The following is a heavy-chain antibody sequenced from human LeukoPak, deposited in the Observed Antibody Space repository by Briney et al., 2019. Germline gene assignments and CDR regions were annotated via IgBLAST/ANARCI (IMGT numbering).Heavy chain of an antibody. CDR2: IKSKVGGGTT. CDR3: TKDPPLTGGVYSAH. D-gene: IGHD7-27*01. J-gene: IGHJ4*02. V-gene: IGHV3-15*07. CDR1: GIIFRDAW. Sequence: GSLRLSCVVSGIIFRDAWMNWVRQTPGKGLEWVGRIKSKVGGGTTDHAAPVEGRFTISRDDSKNTLYLQMSSLKIEDTAIYYCTKDPPLTGGVYSAHWGQGTLVTVSS.